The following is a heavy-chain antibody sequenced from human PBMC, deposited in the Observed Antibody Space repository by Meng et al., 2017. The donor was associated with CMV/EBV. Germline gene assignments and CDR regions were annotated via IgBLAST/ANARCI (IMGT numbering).Heavy chain of an antibody. J-gene: IGHJ6*02. V-gene: IGHV3-23*01. D-gene: IGHD4-17*01. Sequence: GGSLRPSCAASGFTFSSYAMSWVRQAPGKGLEWVPAISGSGGSTYYADSVKGRFTISRDNSKNTLYLQMNSLRAEDTAVYYCAKDRYGDYDSRGLSYYYYGMDVWGQGTTVTVSS. CDR3: AKDRYGDYDSRGLSYYYYGMDV. CDR1: GFTFSSYA. CDR2: ISGSGGST.